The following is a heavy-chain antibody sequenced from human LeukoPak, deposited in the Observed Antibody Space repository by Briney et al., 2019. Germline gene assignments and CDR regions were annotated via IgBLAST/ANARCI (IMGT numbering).Heavy chain of an antibody. CDR3: ARGRGYCSGGSCHYYFDY. Sequence: SETLSLTCTVSGGSISSSSYYWGWIRQPAGKGLEWIGRIYTTGSTNYNPSLKSRVTMSVDTSKNQFSLKLSSVTAADTAVYYCARGRGYCSGGSCHYYFDYWGQGTLVTVSS. J-gene: IGHJ4*02. V-gene: IGHV4-61*02. CDR2: IYTTGST. CDR1: GGSISSSSYY. D-gene: IGHD2-15*01.